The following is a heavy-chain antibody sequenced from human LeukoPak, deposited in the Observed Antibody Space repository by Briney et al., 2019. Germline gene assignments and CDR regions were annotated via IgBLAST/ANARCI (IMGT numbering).Heavy chain of an antibody. D-gene: IGHD4-17*01. V-gene: IGHV3-23*01. J-gene: IGHJ4*02. CDR2: ISGSGDNI. CDR1: GFTFSSYG. Sequence: QPGGSLRLSCAASGFTFSSYGMSWVRQAPGKGLEWVSAISGSGDNIYYADSVKGRFTISRDNSKNTLYLQMNSLRVEDTAVYFCAKDLVTAVTVGYYFGYWGQGTLVTVSS. CDR3: AKDLVTAVTVGYYFGY.